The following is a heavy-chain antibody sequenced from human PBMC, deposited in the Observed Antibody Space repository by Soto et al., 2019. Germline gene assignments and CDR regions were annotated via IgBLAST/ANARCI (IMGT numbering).Heavy chain of an antibody. D-gene: IGHD3-3*01. J-gene: IGHJ4*02. CDR1: GFTFSSYS. V-gene: IGHV3-21*01. CDR2: ISSSSSYI. CDR3: ARLPGRFLEWRPFD. Sequence: EVQLVESGGGLVKPGGSLRLSCAASGFTFSSYSMNWVRQAPGKGLEWVSSISSSSSYIYYADSVKGRFTISRDNAKNSLYLQMNSMRAEDTAVYYCARLPGRFLEWRPFDWCQGTLVTVSS.